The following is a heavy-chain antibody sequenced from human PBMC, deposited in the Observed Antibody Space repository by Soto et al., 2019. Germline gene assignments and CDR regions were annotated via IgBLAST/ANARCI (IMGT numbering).Heavy chain of an antibody. CDR3: ARAGPAPYYYYGMDV. V-gene: IGHV1-18*01. CDR2: ISGYNGNT. J-gene: IGHJ6*02. CDR1: GYSFTTYG. Sequence: QVQLVQSRGEVKKPGASVKVSCKTSGYSFTTYGISWVRQAPGQGLEWMGWISGYNGNTNYAQKPQGRVTMTTDTSTSTAYMELRSLRSDDTAVYYCARAGPAPYYYYGMDVCGQGSTVTVSS.